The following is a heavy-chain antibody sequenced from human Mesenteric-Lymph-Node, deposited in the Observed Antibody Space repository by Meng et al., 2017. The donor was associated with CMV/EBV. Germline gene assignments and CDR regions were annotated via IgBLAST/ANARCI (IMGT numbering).Heavy chain of an antibody. CDR3: ARAAAAGRWAFGY. CDR2: IYHSGST. J-gene: IGHJ4*02. V-gene: IGHV4-38-2*02. CDR1: GYSISSGYY. Sequence: SETLSLTCTVSGYSISSGYYWGWIRQPPGKGLEWIGNIYHSGSTYYNPSLKSRVTISVDTSKNQFSLKLTSVTAADTAVYHCARAAAAGRWAFGYWGQGTLVTVSS. D-gene: IGHD6-13*01.